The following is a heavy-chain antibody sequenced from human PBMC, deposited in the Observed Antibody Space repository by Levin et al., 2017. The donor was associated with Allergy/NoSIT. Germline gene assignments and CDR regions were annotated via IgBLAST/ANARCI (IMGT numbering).Heavy chain of an antibody. V-gene: IGHV3-7*01. CDR2: IKQDGSEQ. Sequence: PGGSLRLSCAASGFTFSSSWMSWVRQAPGKGLEWVANIKQDGSEQYYVDSVKGRFTISRDNAKNSLFLQMNSLRAEDTAVYYCARDRLWGGNFYKQAVNFDYWGQGTLVTVSS. D-gene: IGHD3-10*01. CDR3: ARDRLWGGNFYKQAVNFDY. CDR1: GFTFSSSW. J-gene: IGHJ4*02.